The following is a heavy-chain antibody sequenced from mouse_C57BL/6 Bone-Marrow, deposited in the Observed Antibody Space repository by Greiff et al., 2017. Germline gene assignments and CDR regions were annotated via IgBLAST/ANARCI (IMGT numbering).Heavy chain of an antibody. J-gene: IGHJ4*01. CDR3: ASLSTMITSYYAMDY. Sequence: EVQGVESGGDLVKPGGSLKLSCAASGFTFSSYGMSWVRQTPDKRLEWVATISSGGSYTYYPDSVKGRFTISRYNAKNTLYLQMSSLKSEDTAMYYCASLSTMITSYYAMDYWGQGTSVTVSS. CDR1: GFTFSSYG. V-gene: IGHV5-6*01. CDR2: ISSGGSYT. D-gene: IGHD2-4*01.